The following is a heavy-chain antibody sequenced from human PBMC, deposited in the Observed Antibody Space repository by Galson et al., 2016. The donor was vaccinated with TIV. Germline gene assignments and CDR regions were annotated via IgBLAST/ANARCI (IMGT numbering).Heavy chain of an antibody. CDR1: GDSLRSSNYF. V-gene: IGHV4-39*06. J-gene: IGHJ4*02. D-gene: IGHD3-22*01. CDR3: AGHLDVGDYDNSGDAVYFDA. CDR2: IFYSGGT. Sequence: TLSLTCTVSGDSLRSSNYFWAWIRQPPGKGLEWIASIFYSGGTYYNPALKNRLTTSVDTSKNQFPLRLSAVTAADTAVYYCAGHLDVGDYDNSGDAVYFDAWGQGTLVTVSS.